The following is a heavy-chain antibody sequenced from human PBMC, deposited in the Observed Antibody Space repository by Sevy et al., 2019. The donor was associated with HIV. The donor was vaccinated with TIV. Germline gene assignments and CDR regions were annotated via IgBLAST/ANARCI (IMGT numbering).Heavy chain of an antibody. CDR1: GFTFSKYS. CDR3: AREGCAKPHDY. CDR2: LSFGCGEI. Sequence: GSLRLSCAASGFTFSKYSMSWVRQPPGKGLEWVSTLSFGCGEINYADSVKGRFTISRDNSKSSVYLQMNNLRPEDTAVYYCAREGCAKPHDYWGQGTLVTVSS. V-gene: IGHV3-23*01. D-gene: IGHD2-2*02. J-gene: IGHJ4*02.